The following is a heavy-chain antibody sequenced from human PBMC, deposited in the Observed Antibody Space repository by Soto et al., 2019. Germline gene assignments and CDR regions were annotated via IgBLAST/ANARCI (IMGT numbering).Heavy chain of an antibody. CDR1: GFTFSSYG. Sequence: GGSLRLSCAASGFTFSSYGMHWVRQAPGKGLEWVAVIWYDGSNKYYADSVKGRFTISRDNSKNTLYLQMNSLRAEDTAVYYCARARTGSSSWDPYYYYYGMDVWGQGTTVTVSS. CDR3: ARARTGSSSWDPYYYYYGMDV. J-gene: IGHJ6*02. V-gene: IGHV3-33*01. D-gene: IGHD6-13*01. CDR2: IWYDGSNK.